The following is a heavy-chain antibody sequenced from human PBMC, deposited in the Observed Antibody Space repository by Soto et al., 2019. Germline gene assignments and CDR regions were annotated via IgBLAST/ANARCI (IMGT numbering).Heavy chain of an antibody. D-gene: IGHD3-3*01. CDR3: ARVSSGSFSFQH. J-gene: IGHJ1*01. V-gene: IGHV3-72*01. Sequence: GGSLRLSCAASGFTFSDHYMDWVRQAPGKGLEWVGRTRNKANGYTTEYAASVTCRFTISTDDSKNSLYLQMNSLKTEDKAIYYCARVSSGSFSFQHWGQGTLVTVSS. CDR2: TRNKANGYTT. CDR1: GFTFSDHY.